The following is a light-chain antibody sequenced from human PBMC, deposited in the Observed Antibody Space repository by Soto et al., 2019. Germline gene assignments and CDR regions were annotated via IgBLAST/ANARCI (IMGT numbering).Light chain of an antibody. V-gene: IGLV2-11*01. CDR2: DVS. CDR1: SSDVGGYNY. Sequence: QSVLTQPRSVSGSPGQSVTISCTGTSSDVGGYNYVSWYQQHPGKAPRLIIYDVSQRPSGVPDRFSGSKSGNTASLTISGLQAEDEADYSCYSSTDSYTLVFGTGTKVTVL. CDR3: YSSTDSYTLV. J-gene: IGLJ1*01.